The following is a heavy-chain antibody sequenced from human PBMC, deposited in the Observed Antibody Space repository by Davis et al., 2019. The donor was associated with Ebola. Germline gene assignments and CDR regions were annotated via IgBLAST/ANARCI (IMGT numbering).Heavy chain of an antibody. D-gene: IGHD2-15*01. CDR2: IYYSGST. V-gene: IGHV4-59*01. J-gene: IGHJ5*02. CDR1: GGSISSYY. Sequence: SDTLSLTFPLPGGSISSYYWSWIRQPPGKGLEWNGYIYYSGSTNYNPSLKSPVTLSVDTSKNQFSLKLSSVTAADTAVYYCARVVAAINWFDPWGQGTLVTVSS. CDR3: ARVVAAINWFDP.